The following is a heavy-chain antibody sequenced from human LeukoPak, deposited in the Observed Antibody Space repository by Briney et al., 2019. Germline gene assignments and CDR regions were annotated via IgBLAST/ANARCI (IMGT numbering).Heavy chain of an antibody. Sequence: PSETLSLTCTVSGGSISSSSYYWGWIRQPPGRGLEWIGNIYYDRSTYYNPSLKSRVTISVDRSKNQFSLKLSSVTAADTAVYYCARDSGELLRMDFDYWGQGTLVTVSS. V-gene: IGHV4-39*07. CDR1: GGSISSSSYY. D-gene: IGHD1-26*01. CDR3: ARDSGELLRMDFDY. J-gene: IGHJ4*02. CDR2: IYYDRST.